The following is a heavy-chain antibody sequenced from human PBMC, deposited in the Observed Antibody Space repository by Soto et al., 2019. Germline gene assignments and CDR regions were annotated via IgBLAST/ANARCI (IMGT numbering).Heavy chain of an antibody. V-gene: IGHV1-18*01. CDR2: ISPYSGNT. CDR1: GYIFVNYG. Sequence: QVQLVQSGDEVRKPGSSSMVSCRASGYIFVNYGIAWVRQPPGQGLDRMGCISPYSGNTHFESKVQGRLTMTTDTSTSTAYMDLGSLTSDDTAVYYCAIVDHYVTPPPQDVWGQGTTVTVSS. CDR3: AIVDHYVTPPPQDV. D-gene: IGHD3-16*01. J-gene: IGHJ6*02.